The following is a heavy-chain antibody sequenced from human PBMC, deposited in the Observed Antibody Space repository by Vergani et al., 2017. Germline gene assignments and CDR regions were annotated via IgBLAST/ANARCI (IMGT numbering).Heavy chain of an antibody. CDR1: GFTLSSHA. CDR3: ARFMEPYYYYYMDV. J-gene: IGHJ6*03. V-gene: IGHV3-33*01. D-gene: IGHD3-3*01. Sequence: QVQLEESGGGVVQPGRSLRLSCAGSGFTLSSHAMHWVRQAPGKGLEWVAFIWYDGSKEYYADSVKGRFTISRDNAKNSLYLQMNSLRAEDTAVYYCARFMEPYYYYYMDVWGKGTTVTVSS. CDR2: IWYDGSKE.